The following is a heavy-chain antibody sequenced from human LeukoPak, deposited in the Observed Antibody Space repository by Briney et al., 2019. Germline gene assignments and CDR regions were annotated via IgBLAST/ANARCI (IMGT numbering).Heavy chain of an antibody. D-gene: IGHD2-2*01. CDR2: IIPILGIA. CDR1: GYTFTGYY. Sequence: SVKVSCKASGYTFTGYYMHWVRQAPGQGLEWMGRIIPILGIANYAQKFQGRVTITADKSTSTAYMELSSLRSEDTAVYYCARVGVGYCSSTSCPTYGMDVWGQGTTVTVSS. J-gene: IGHJ6*02. V-gene: IGHV1-69*04. CDR3: ARVGVGYCSSTSCPTYGMDV.